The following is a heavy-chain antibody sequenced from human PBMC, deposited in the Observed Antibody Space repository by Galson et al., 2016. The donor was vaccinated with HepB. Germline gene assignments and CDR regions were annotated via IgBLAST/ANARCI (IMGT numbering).Heavy chain of an antibody. CDR3: VRDPGDWGWAFDL. V-gene: IGHV1-18*04. D-gene: IGHD7-27*01. J-gene: IGHJ3*01. CDR2: MNTHSGNT. Sequence: SVKVSCKASGYALTSYGISWVRQAPGQGPEWMGWMNTHSGNTNYAHKLQGRVTMTADTSTSTVYMELRSLGSDDTGVYYCVRDPGDWGWAFDLWGQGTLVSVSS. CDR1: GYALTSYG.